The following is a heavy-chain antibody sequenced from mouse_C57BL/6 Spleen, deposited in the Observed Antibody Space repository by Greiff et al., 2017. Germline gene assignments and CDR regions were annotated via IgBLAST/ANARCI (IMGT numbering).Heavy chain of an antibody. Sequence: DVQLVESGGGLVKPGGSLKLSCAASGFTFSDYGMHWVRQAPEKGLEWVAYISSGSSTIYYADTVKGRFTISRDNAKNTLFLQMTSLRSEDTAMYYCARLGSSYLYYFDYWGQGTTLTVSS. CDR2: ISSGSSTI. CDR1: GFTFSDYG. CDR3: ARLGSSYLYYFDY. J-gene: IGHJ2*01. V-gene: IGHV5-17*01. D-gene: IGHD1-1*01.